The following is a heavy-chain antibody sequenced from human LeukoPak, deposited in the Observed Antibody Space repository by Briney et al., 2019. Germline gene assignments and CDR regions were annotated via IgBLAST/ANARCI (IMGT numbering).Heavy chain of an antibody. CDR1: GFTFSDYY. D-gene: IGHD3-3*01. CDR3: ARDQSGTYYDFWSGPIKGGHYYYMDV. CDR2: ISSSGSTI. Sequence: PGGSLRLSCAASGFTFSDYYMSWIRQAPGKGLEWVSYISSSGSTIYYADSVKGRFTSSRDNAKNSLYLQMNSLRAEDTAVYYCARDQSGTYYDFWSGPIKGGHYYYMDVWGKGTTVTVSS. J-gene: IGHJ6*03. V-gene: IGHV3-11*01.